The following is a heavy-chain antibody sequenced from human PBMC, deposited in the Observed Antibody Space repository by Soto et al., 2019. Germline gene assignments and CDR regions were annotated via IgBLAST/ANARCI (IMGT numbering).Heavy chain of an antibody. CDR2: ISGSGGST. Sequence: PGGSLRLSCAASGFTFSSYAMSWVRQAPGKGLEWVSIISGSGGSTYYADSVKGRFTISRDSSKNTLYLQMNSLRAEDTAVYYCAKVRLIVARFGSSYFDYWGQGTLVTVSS. CDR3: AKVRLIVARFGSSYFDY. J-gene: IGHJ4*02. D-gene: IGHD6-6*01. CDR1: GFTFSSYA. V-gene: IGHV3-23*01.